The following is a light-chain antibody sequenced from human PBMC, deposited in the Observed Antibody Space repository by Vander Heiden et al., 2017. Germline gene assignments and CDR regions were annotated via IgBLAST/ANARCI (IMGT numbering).Light chain of an antibody. CDR1: QNIGTN. V-gene: IGKV3-15*01. CDR3: QHYDDGGLT. J-gene: IGKJ4*01. Sequence: EIVMTQSPVTLSLSPGERATLSCRASQNIGTNLAWYQQNPGQAPRLLIHGASNRATGIPVRFSGSGSGTEFTLSISSLQSADFAVYFCQHYDDGGLTFGGGTKVDIK. CDR2: GAS.